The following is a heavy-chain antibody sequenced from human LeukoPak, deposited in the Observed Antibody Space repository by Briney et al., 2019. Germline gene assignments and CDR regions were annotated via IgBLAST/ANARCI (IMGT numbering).Heavy chain of an antibody. CDR3: AKRRLRFLRGDDAFDI. CDR2: ISGSGGST. J-gene: IGHJ3*02. D-gene: IGHD3-3*01. CDR1: GFTFSSYA. Sequence: GGSLRLSCAASGFTFSSYAINWVRQAPGKGLEWVSAISGSGGSTYYADSVKGRFTISRDNSKNTLYLQMNSLRAEDTAVYYCAKRRLRFLRGDDAFDIWGQGTMVTVSS. V-gene: IGHV3-23*01.